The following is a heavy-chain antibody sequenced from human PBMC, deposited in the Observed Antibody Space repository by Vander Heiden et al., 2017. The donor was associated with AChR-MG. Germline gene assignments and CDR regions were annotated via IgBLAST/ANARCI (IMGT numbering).Heavy chain of an antibody. CDR2: INSDGSST. Sequence: EVQLVESGGGLVQPGGSLRPSCAASGFTFSSDWMHWVRQAPGRGLVWVSRINSDGSSTSYADSVKGRFTISRDNAKNTLYLQMNSLRAEDTAVYYCASRGYNAAFDIWGQGTMVTVSS. CDR1: GFTFSSDW. V-gene: IGHV3-74*01. CDR3: ASRGYNAAFDI. D-gene: IGHD1-1*01. J-gene: IGHJ3*02.